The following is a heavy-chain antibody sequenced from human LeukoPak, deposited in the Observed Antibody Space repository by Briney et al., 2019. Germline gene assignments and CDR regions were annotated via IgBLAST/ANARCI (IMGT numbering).Heavy chain of an antibody. CDR3: AKDAAVTTVGMDV. CDR1: GFTFSSYG. D-gene: IGHD4-17*01. J-gene: IGHJ6*02. Sequence: GGSLRLSCAASGFTFSSYGMHWVRQAPGKGLEWVAVISYDGSNKYYADSVKGRFTISRDNSKNTLYLQMNSLRAEDTAVYYCAKDAAVTTVGMDVWGQGTTVTVSS. CDR2: ISYDGSNK. V-gene: IGHV3-30*18.